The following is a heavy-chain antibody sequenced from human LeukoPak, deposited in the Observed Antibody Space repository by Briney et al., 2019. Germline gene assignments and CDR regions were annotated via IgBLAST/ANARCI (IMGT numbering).Heavy chain of an antibody. CDR2: IYYSGST. V-gene: IGHV4-39*07. CDR3: AKHRGYSYGPSDY. Sequence: SETLSLTCTVSGGSISSSSYNWGWIRQPPGKGLEWIGSIYYSGSTYYNPSLKSRVTISVDTSKNQFSLKLSSVTAADTAVYYCAKHRGYSYGPSDYWGQGTLVTVSS. J-gene: IGHJ4*02. CDR1: GGSISSSSYN. D-gene: IGHD5-18*01.